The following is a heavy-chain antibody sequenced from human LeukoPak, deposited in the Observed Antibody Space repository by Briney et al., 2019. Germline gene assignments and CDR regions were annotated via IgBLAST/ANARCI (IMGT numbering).Heavy chain of an antibody. CDR3: ARVIAVAGRPIDY. V-gene: IGHV4-59*12. CDR1: GGSISTYY. CDR2: IYYSGST. J-gene: IGHJ4*02. D-gene: IGHD6-19*01. Sequence: SETLSLTCTVSGGSISTYYGNWIRQAPGKGLEWIGYIYYSGSTNYNPSLKSRVAMSVDTSRNQFSLKLSSVTAADTAVYYCARVIAVAGRPIDYWGQGTLVTVSS.